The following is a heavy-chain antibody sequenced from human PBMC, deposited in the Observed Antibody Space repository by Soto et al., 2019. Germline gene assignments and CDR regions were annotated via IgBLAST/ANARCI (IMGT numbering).Heavy chain of an antibody. CDR1: GFTFSSYA. D-gene: IGHD3-16*01. J-gene: IGHJ4*02. CDR2: ISYDGSNK. Sequence: QVQLVESGGGVVQPGRSLRLSCAASGFTFSSYAMHWVRQAPGKGLEWVAVISYDGSNKYYADSVKGRFTISRDNSKNTLYLQMNGLRAEDTAVYYCARDWACDYWGQGTLVTVSS. CDR3: ARDWACDY. V-gene: IGHV3-30-3*01.